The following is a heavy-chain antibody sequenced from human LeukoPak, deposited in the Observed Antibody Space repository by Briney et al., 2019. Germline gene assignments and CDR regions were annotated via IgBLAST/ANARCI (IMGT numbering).Heavy chain of an antibody. Sequence: QAGGSLRLSCAASESTFSNSGMHWVRQAPGKGLEWVAFLRYDGSNKFYTDSVKGRFTISRDNSKNTLYLQMNSLRVEDAAVYYCAKDSIYGGWGNAFDIWGQGTMVTVSS. J-gene: IGHJ3*02. CDR1: ESTFSNSG. V-gene: IGHV3-30*02. CDR3: AKDSIYGGWGNAFDI. D-gene: IGHD3-16*01. CDR2: LRYDGSNK.